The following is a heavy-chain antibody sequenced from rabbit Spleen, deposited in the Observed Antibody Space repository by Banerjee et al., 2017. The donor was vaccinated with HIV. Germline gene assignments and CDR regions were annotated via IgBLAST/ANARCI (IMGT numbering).Heavy chain of an antibody. D-gene: IGHD8-1*01. J-gene: IGHJ6*01. CDR2: IVGSSSGFT. CDR1: GVSLSSNYY. Sequence: QSLEESGGDLVKPGASLTLTCTASGVSLSSNYYMCWVRQAPGKGLEWISCIVGSSSGFTYSATWAKGRFTCSKTSSTTVTLQMTSLTVADTATYFCARDTGSSFSSYGMDLWGPGTLVTVS. CDR3: ARDTGSSFSSYGMDL. V-gene: IGHV1S40*01.